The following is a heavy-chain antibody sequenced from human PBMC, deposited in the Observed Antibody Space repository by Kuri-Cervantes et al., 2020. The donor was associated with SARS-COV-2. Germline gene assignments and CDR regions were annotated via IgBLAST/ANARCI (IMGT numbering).Heavy chain of an antibody. CDR3: AKDFWSGYYYFDY. D-gene: IGHD3-3*01. V-gene: IGHV3-30*02. J-gene: IGHJ4*02. CDR2: IRYDGSNK. Sequence: GGSLRLSCAASGFTFSSYGMHWVRQAPGKGLEWVAFIRYDGSNKYYADSVKGRFTISRDNSKNTLYLQMNSLRAEDTAVYYCAKDFWSGYYYFDYCGQGTLVTVSS. CDR1: GFTFSSYG.